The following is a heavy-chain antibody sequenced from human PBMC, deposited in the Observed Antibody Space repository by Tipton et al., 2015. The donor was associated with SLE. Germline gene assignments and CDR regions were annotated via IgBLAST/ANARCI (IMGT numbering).Heavy chain of an antibody. CDR3: ARGPKGSGSYSDWYYDL. V-gene: IGHV6-1*01. CDR2: TYYRSKWYN. Sequence: PGLVKPSQTLSLTCAISGDSVSSNSAAWNWIRQSPSRGLEWLGRTYYRSKWYNDYAVSVKSRITINPDTSKNQFSLQLNSVTPEDTAVYYCARGPKGSGSYSDWYYDLWGRGTLVTVSS. CDR1: GDSVSSNSAA. J-gene: IGHJ2*01. D-gene: IGHD3-10*01.